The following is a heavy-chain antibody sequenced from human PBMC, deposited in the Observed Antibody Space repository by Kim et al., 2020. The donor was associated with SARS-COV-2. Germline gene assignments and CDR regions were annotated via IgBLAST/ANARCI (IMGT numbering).Heavy chain of an antibody. D-gene: IGHD5-12*01. Sequence: GGSLRLSCAASGFTFSSYGMHWVRQAPGKGLEWVAVIWYDGSNKYYADSVKGRFTISRDNSKNTLYLQMNSLRAEDTAVYYCARDRPWWLRFGGAFDYWGQGTLVTVSS. J-gene: IGHJ4*02. CDR2: IWYDGSNK. CDR3: ARDRPWWLRFGGAFDY. CDR1: GFTFSSYG. V-gene: IGHV3-33*01.